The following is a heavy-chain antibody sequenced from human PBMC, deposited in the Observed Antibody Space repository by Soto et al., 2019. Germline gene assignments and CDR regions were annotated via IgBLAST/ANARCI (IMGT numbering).Heavy chain of an antibody. CDR1: GFTLSNYA. D-gene: IGHD3-16*02. CDR2: ISSDSRYI. J-gene: IGHJ6*02. Sequence: EVQLVESGGGLVQPGGSLRLSCAASGFTLSNYAVNWVRQAPGKGLEWVSYISSDSRYIYHGDSVKGRFTISRDNARNSVYLQMNILLNEDTAVYYCARIKLVDFFFIKLYVKDMDVWGQGTPVTVS. CDR3: ARIKLVDFFFIKLYVKDMDV. V-gene: IGHV3-48*02.